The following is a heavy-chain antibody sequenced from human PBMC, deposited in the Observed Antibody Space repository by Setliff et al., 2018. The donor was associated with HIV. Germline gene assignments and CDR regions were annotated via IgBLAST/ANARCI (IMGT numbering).Heavy chain of an antibody. CDR2: IYYSGST. V-gene: IGHV4-39*01. D-gene: IGHD3-22*01. CDR3: ARPGYYYDSSGYADWFDP. Sequence: SETLSLTCTVSGGSIVNNNYYWGWIRQPPGKGLEWIGSIYYSGSTYYNPSLKSRVTISVDTSKNQFSLKLSSVTAADTAVYYCARPGYYYDSSGYADWFDPWGQGTLVTVSS. J-gene: IGHJ5*02. CDR1: GGSIVNNNYY.